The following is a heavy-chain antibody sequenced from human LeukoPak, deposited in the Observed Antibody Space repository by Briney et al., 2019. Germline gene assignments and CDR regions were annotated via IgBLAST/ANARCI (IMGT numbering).Heavy chain of an antibody. CDR3: ASYCSSTSCPVAEYFQH. CDR1: GGTFSSYA. Sequence: ASVKVSCKASGGTFSSYAISWVRQAPGQGLEGMGRIIPILGIANYAQKFQGRVTITADKSTSTAYMELSSLRSEDTAVYYCASYCSSTSCPVAEYFQHWGQGTLVTVSS. CDR2: IIPILGIA. V-gene: IGHV1-69*04. D-gene: IGHD2-2*01. J-gene: IGHJ1*01.